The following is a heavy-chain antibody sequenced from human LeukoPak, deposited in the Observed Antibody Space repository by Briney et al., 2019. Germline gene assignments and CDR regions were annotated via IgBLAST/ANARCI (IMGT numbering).Heavy chain of an antibody. CDR3: ARESTLFTNINFDY. Sequence: ASVKVSCKASGGTFSSYAISWVRQAPGQGLEWMGWINPNSGGTNYAQKFQGRVTMTRDTSISTAYMELSRLRSDDTAVYYCARESTLFTNINFDYWGQGTLVTVSS. D-gene: IGHD3-3*01. CDR1: GGTFSSYA. J-gene: IGHJ4*02. CDR2: INPNSGGT. V-gene: IGHV1-2*02.